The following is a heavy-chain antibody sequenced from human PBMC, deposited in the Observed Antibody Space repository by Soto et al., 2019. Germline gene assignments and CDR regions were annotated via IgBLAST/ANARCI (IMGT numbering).Heavy chain of an antibody. D-gene: IGHD1-26*01. J-gene: IGHJ4*02. CDR3: ARRGGSYYLFPPAPHDY. CDR1: GYSISGTHW. V-gene: IGHV4-4*02. CDR2: THYSGST. Sequence: SETLSLTCAVSGYSISGTHWWSWVRRPPGKGLEFIGETHYSGSTYYNPSLKSRVTISVDTSKNQFSLKLSSVTAADTAVYYYARRGGSYYLFPPAPHDYWGQGTLVTVSS.